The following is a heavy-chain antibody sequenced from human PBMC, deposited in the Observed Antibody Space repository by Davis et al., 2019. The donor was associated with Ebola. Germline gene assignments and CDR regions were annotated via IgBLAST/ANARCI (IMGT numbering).Heavy chain of an antibody. CDR1: GYTFTGYY. D-gene: IGHD3-10*01. V-gene: IGHV1-2*04. CDR3: ARGLLWFGELLPHYYFDY. CDR2: INPNSGGT. Sequence: GESLKISCAASGYTFTGYYMHWVRQAPGQGLEWMGWINPNSGGTNYAQKFQGWVTMTRDTSISTAYMELSRLRSDDTAVYYCARGLLWFGELLPHYYFDYWGQGTLVTVSS. J-gene: IGHJ4*02.